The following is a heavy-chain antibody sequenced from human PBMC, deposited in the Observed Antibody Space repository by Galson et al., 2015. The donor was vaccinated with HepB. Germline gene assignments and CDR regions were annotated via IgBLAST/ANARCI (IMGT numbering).Heavy chain of an antibody. CDR2: ISSSGSYT. CDR1: GFTFSDYY. J-gene: IGHJ4*02. Sequence: LRLSCAASGFTFSDYYMSWIRQAPGKGLAWVSYISSSGSYTNYADSVKGRFTISRDNAKNSLCLQMNSLRVDDTAVYYCAKEAVEQWLVPPDYWGQGTLVTVSS. CDR3: AKEAVEQWLVPPDY. D-gene: IGHD6-19*01. V-gene: IGHV3-11*06.